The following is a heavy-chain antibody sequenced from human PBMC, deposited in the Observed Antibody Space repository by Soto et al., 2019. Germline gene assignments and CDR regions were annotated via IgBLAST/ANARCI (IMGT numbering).Heavy chain of an antibody. CDR2: SRNKANSYST. Sequence: PGGSLRLSCATSGFTFSDHYMDWVRQAPGKGLEWVGRSRNKANSYSTEYAASVKGRFTVSRDDSKNSLYLQMNSLETEDTAVYYCSRLTQITAGVYDLDCWGQGTLVTVSS. CDR1: GFTFSDHY. CDR3: SRLTQITAGVYDLDC. V-gene: IGHV3-72*01. D-gene: IGHD5-12*01. J-gene: IGHJ4*02.